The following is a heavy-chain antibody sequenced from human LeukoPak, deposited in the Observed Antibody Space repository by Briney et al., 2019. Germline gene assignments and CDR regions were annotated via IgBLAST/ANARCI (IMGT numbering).Heavy chain of an antibody. D-gene: IGHD3-16*02. CDR2: IWYVGSNK. J-gene: IGHJ3*02. CDR1: GFTVSSYG. V-gene: IGHV3-33*01. CDR3: ARDDYVWGSYRYTIANAFDI. Sequence: GGSLRLSCAASGFTVSSYGMHWVRQAQGKGLEWVAVIWYVGSNKYYADSVKGRFTISRDNSKNTLYLQMNSLRAEDTAVYYCARDDYVWGSYRYTIANAFDIWGQETMVTVSS.